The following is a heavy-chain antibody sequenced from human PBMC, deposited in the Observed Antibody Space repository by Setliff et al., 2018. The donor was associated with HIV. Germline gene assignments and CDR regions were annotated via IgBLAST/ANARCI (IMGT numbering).Heavy chain of an antibody. D-gene: IGHD1-26*01. Sequence: SETLSLTCTFSGGSISSGDLCWGWIRQPPGKGLEWIGSVCYRDNTYYSPSLKSRVFISVDTSKNQFSLSLNSVTAADTAIYYCSIHLSGGRDYWGQGTLGTVAS. V-gene: IGHV4-39*01. CDR3: SIHLSGGRDY. J-gene: IGHJ4*02. CDR2: VCYRDNT. CDR1: GGSISSGDLC.